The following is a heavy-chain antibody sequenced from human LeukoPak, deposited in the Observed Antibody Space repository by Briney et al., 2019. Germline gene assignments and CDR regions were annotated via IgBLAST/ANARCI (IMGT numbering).Heavy chain of an antibody. J-gene: IGHJ4*02. V-gene: IGHV3-30*18. CDR3: AKDPSYCSGGRCFGHAPGY. Sequence: GGSLRLSCAASGFTFSGYGMHWVRQAPGKGLEWVAVISYDGSKTYYADSVKGRFTISRDNSKNTLYLEMNSLRAEDTAVYYCAKDPSYCSGGRCFGHAPGYWGQGTLVTVSS. CDR1: GFTFSGYG. CDR2: ISYDGSKT. D-gene: IGHD2-15*01.